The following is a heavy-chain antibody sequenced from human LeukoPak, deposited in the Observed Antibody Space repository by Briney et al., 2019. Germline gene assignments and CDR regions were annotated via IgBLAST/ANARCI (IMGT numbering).Heavy chain of an antibody. J-gene: IGHJ6*03. Sequence: SETLSLTCAVYGGSFSGYYWSWIRQPPGKGLEWIGEINHSGSTNYNPSLKSRVTISVDTSKNQFSLKLSSVTAADTAVYYCARDRGYSYEYYYYYYMDVWGKGTTVTVSS. CDR1: GGSFSGYY. D-gene: IGHD5-18*01. CDR2: INHSGST. V-gene: IGHV4-34*01. CDR3: ARDRGYSYEYYYYYYMDV.